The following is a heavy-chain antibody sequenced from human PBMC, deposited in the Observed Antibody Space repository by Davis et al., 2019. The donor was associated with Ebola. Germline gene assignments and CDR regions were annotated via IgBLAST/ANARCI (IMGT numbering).Heavy chain of an antibody. CDR2: ISSSSSYI. J-gene: IGHJ4*02. Sequence: GESLKISCAASGFTFSSYSMNWVRQAPGKGLEWVSSISSSSSYIYYADSVKGRFTISRDNAKNSLYLQMNSLRAEDTAVYYCARSVRVVTAKDFDYWGQGTLVTVSS. CDR3: ARSVRVVTAKDFDY. CDR1: GFTFSSYS. V-gene: IGHV3-21*01. D-gene: IGHD2-21*02.